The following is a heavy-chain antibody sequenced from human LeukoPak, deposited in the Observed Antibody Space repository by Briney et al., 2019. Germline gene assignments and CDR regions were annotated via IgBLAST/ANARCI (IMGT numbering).Heavy chain of an antibody. CDR3: VREVAVSGTENGAFNV. CDR1: AFSFSNYA. D-gene: IGHD6-19*01. J-gene: IGHJ6*02. CDR2: ISFDGTNK. Sequence: GRSLRLSCPASAFSFSNYAMHWVRQAPGQGLEWVAVISFDGTNKYYADSVKGRLTISRDNSENTLYLQMNSLRAEDTAVYFCVREVAVSGTENGAFNVWGPGTTVTVSS. V-gene: IGHV3-30-3*01.